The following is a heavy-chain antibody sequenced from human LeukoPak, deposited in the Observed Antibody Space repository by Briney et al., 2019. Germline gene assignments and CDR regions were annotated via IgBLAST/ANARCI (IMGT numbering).Heavy chain of an antibody. J-gene: IGHJ6*02. D-gene: IGHD3-10*01. CDR1: GYSISSGYY. Sequence: SETPSLTCTVSGYSISSGYYWGWIRQPPGKGLEWIGSIYHSGSTYYNPSLKSRVTISVDTSKNQFSLKLSSVTAADTAVYYCASEVLRFGELLGYYYYGMDVWGQGTTVTVSS. V-gene: IGHV4-38-2*02. CDR3: ASEVLRFGELLGYYYYGMDV. CDR2: IYHSGST.